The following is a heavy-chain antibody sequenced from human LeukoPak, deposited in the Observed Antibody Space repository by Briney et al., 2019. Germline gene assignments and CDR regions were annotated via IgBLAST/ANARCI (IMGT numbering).Heavy chain of an antibody. D-gene: IGHD1-26*01. CDR1: GFTFCSYS. CDR3: SKDHGGYPTIWYDP. J-gene: IGHJ5*02. CDR2: ISGSGGAT. V-gene: IGHV3-23*01. Sequence: PGGSLRLSCAASGFTFCSYSMNWVRQAPGKGLEWVSGISGSGGATYYGDSVKGRFTISRDNSKNTLYLQMNSMRVEDTAIYYCSKDHGGYPTIWYDPWGQGTLVIVSS.